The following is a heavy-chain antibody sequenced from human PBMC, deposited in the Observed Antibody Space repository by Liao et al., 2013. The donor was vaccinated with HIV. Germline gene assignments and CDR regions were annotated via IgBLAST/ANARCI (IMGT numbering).Heavy chain of an antibody. CDR3: ASEVAAGTLWFGELH. CDR1: GGSFSGYY. Sequence: QVQPQQWGAGLLKPSETLSLTCAVYGGSFSGYYWSWIRQPPGKGLEWIGEINHSGSTNYNPSLKSRVTISVDTSKNQFSLKLSSVAAADTAVYYCASEVAAGTLWFGELHWGQGTLVTVSS. D-gene: IGHD3-10*01. J-gene: IGHJ4*02. V-gene: IGHV4-34*01. CDR2: INHSGST.